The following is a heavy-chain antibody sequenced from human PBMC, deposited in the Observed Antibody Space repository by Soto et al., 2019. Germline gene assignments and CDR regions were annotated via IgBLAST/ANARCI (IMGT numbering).Heavy chain of an antibody. CDR3: APDGSLGFDY. V-gene: IGHV3-23*01. Sequence: GGSLRLSCVASGFSFSSYAMSWVRQAPGKGLEWVSAISGSGGSTYYADSVKGRFTISRDNSKNTLYLQMNSLRAEDTAVYYCAPDGSLGFDYWGQGTLVTVSS. D-gene: IGHD3-3*02. J-gene: IGHJ4*02. CDR2: ISGSGGST. CDR1: GFSFSSYA.